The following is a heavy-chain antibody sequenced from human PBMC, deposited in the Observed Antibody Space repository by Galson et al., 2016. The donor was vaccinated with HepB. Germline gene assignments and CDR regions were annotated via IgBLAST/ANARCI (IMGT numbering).Heavy chain of an antibody. D-gene: IGHD2/OR15-2a*01. CDR2: DSMDGRRK. V-gene: IGHV3-30*18. Sequence: SLRLSCAASGFTFSNRGMHWVRQAPSKGLEWVAADSMDGRRKFYADSVKGRFTISRDNSNNMLFLQMNSLRADDTAVYYCAKRHEYCPPVGCSVDYWGQGTLVSVSS. J-gene: IGHJ4*02. CDR1: GFTFSNRG. CDR3: AKRHEYCPPVGCSVDY.